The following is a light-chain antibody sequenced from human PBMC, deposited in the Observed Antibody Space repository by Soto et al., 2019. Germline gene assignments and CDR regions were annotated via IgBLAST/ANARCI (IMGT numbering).Light chain of an antibody. CDR1: SSDVGSYNL. Sequence: QSALTQPASVSGSPGQSITISCTGTSSDVGSYNLVSWYQQHPGKAPKLMIYEGSKRPSGVSNRFSGSKSGNTASLTISGLQSEDEADYYCYSYTGSSTVVVFGGGTKVTVL. J-gene: IGLJ2*01. CDR3: YSYTGSSTVVV. CDR2: EGS. V-gene: IGLV2-23*03.